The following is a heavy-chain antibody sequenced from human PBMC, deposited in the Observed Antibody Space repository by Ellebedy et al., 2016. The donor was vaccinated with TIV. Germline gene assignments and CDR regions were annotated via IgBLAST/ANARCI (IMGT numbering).Heavy chain of an antibody. Sequence: GESLKISXATSGFNFSTYAMHWVRQAPGKGLEWVAVISFDGGTKFYADSVKGRYTISRDNSRNTLFLHMSGLKHEDTAVHYCARGGILVVRFENWGQGTLVTVSS. CDR3: ARGGILVVRFEN. J-gene: IGHJ4*02. V-gene: IGHV3-30*04. CDR2: ISFDGGTK. D-gene: IGHD3-22*01. CDR1: GFNFSTYA.